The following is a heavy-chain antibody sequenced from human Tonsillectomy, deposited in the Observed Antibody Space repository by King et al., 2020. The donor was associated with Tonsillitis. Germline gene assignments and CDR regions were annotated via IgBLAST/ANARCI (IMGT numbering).Heavy chain of an antibody. CDR1: GFSFSSYW. CDR2: IKQDASGD. Sequence: VQLVESGGGLVQPGGSLRLSCAAAGFSFSSYWMTWVRQAPGKGLEWVANIKQDASGDFYVDSVKGRFTISRDNAKNSLYLQMSSLRVEDTAVYYCARWGGYYMDVWGKGTTVTVSS. CDR3: ARWGGYYMDV. J-gene: IGHJ6*03. V-gene: IGHV3-7*03. D-gene: IGHD3-16*01.